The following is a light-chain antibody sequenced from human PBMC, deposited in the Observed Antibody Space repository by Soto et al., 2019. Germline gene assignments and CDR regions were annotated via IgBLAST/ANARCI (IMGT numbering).Light chain of an antibody. J-gene: IGKJ5*01. CDR3: QQSYSTPT. CDR2: AAS. V-gene: IGKV1-39*01. CDR1: QSISSY. Sequence: DIQMTQPPSSVPESVGERVTMTFRASQSISSYLNWYQQKPGKAPKLLIYAASSLQSGVPSRFSGSGSGTDFTLTISSLQPEDFATYYCQQSYSTPTFGQGTRLEI.